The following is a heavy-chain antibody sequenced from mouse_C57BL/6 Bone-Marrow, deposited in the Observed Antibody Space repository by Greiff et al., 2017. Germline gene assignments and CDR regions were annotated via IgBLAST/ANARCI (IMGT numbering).Heavy chain of an antibody. Sequence: QVQLQQPGAELVKPGASVKMSCKASGYTFTSYWITWVKQRPGQGLEWIGDIYPGSGSTNYNEKFKGKATLTVDKSSSTAYMQLSILTSDDSAVYCCARGIRRSLFAYWGQGTTLTVSA. V-gene: IGHV1-55*01. D-gene: IGHD5-2*01. CDR2: IYPGSGST. CDR3: ARGIRRSLFAY. J-gene: IGHJ2*01. CDR1: GYTFTSYW.